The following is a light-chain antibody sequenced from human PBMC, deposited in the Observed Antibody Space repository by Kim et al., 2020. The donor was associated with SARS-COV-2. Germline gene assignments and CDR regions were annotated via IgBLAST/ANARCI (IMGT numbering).Light chain of an antibody. J-gene: IGLJ2*01. CDR3: QSYDNSLNVV. V-gene: IGLV1-40*01. CDR2: ANN. Sequence: GQRVTISCTGSSSNMGAGYDVHWYQQLPGRAPRRLMYANNNRPSGVPDRFSGSKSGTSASLAITGLQAEDGADYYCQSYDNSLNVVFGGGTQLTVL. CDR1: SSNMGAGYD.